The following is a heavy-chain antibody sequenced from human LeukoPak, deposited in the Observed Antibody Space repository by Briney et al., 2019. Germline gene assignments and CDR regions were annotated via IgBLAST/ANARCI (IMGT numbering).Heavy chain of an antibody. V-gene: IGHV3-30*18. Sequence: GGSLRLSCAASGFTFSSYGMHWVRQAPGKGLEWVAVISYDGSRKYFADSVKGRFTISRDNSKNTLYLQMNSLRAEDTAMYYCAKDSRPNYGDYLDYWGQGTLVTVSS. CDR2: ISYDGSRK. J-gene: IGHJ4*02. CDR1: GFTFSSYG. D-gene: IGHD4-17*01. CDR3: AKDSRPNYGDYLDY.